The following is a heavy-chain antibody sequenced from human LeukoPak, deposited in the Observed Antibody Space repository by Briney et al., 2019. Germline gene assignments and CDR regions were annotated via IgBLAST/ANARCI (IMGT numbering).Heavy chain of an antibody. CDR2: INPDNGDT. V-gene: IGHV1-2*02. CDR3: ATVASVRRFYFDF. Sequence: ASVKVSCKASGYTFTGYYMHWVRQAPGQGLEWMGWINPDNGDTRYSQKFQGRLTLTSDTSITTAYLELGSLRFDDTAIFYCATVASVRRFYFDFWGQGTLVTVSS. J-gene: IGHJ4*02. CDR1: GYTFTGYY. D-gene: IGHD3-3*01.